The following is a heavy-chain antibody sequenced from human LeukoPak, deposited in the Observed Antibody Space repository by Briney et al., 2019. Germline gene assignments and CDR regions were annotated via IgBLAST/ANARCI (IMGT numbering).Heavy chain of an antibody. Sequence: PSETLSLTCTVSGGSISSSSYYWGWIRQPPGKGLEWIGSIYYSGSTYYNPSLKSRVTISVDTSKNQFSLKLSSVTAADTAVYYCARGWDRWLQPLHFDYWGQGTLVTASP. CDR2: IYYSGST. J-gene: IGHJ4*02. D-gene: IGHD5-12*01. CDR1: GGSISSSSYY. CDR3: ARGWDRWLQPLHFDY. V-gene: IGHV4-39*01.